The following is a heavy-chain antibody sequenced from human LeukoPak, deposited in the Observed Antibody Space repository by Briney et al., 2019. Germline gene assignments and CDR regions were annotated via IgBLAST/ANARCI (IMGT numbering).Heavy chain of an antibody. CDR1: GFTVSSNY. Sequence: SGGSLRLSCTASGFTVSSNYMTWVRQAPGKGLEWVSVIHKNAITYYADTVKGRFTISRDNFKNTVYLQMNSLRAEDTAVYYCAKDCDGCMMTFDNWGQGTLVTVSS. V-gene: IGHV3-53*01. CDR3: AKDCDGCMMTFDN. J-gene: IGHJ4*02. CDR2: IHKNAIT. D-gene: IGHD2-8*01.